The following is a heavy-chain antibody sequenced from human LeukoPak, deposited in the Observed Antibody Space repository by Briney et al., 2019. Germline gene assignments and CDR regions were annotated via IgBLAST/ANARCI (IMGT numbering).Heavy chain of an antibody. CDR2: ISSRSSTI. CDR3: ARDRDTTFLRADY. J-gene: IGHJ4*02. CDR1: GFTFSNFE. D-gene: IGHD1-1*01. V-gene: IGHV3-48*03. Sequence: PGGSLRLSCAASGFTFSNFEMNWVRQAPGKGLEWISYISSRSSTIFYADSVKGQFTISRDNAKNSLYLQMNNLRAEDTAIYYCARDRDTTFLRADYWGQGTLVTVSS.